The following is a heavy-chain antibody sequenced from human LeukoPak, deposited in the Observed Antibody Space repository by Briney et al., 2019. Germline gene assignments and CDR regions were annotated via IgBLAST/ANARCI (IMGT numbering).Heavy chain of an antibody. CDR3: TTSPQWLEN. CDR2: IQSETDGGTT. CDR1: GFSFSHAW. Sequence: GGSLRLSCAASGFSFSHAWMTWVRQAPGKGLEWIGRIQSETDGGTTDYAAPVKGRFTISRGDSKNMLYLQMNSLKNEDTAVYYCTTSPQWLENWGQGTLVTVSS. D-gene: IGHD6-19*01. V-gene: IGHV3-15*01. J-gene: IGHJ4*02.